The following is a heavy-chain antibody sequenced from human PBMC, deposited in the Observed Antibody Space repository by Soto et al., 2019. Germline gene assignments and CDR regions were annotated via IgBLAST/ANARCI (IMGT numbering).Heavy chain of an antibody. Sequence: QVQLVEAGGGVVQPGRSLRLSCAASGFTFSSYGMHWVRQAPGKGLEWVAVISYDGSYKYYADSVKGRFTISRDNSKNTLYLQMNSLRAEDTAVYYCAKWAGGFDYWGQGTLVTVSS. V-gene: IGHV3-30*18. CDR3: AKWAGGFDY. CDR2: ISYDGSYK. J-gene: IGHJ4*02. CDR1: GFTFSSYG.